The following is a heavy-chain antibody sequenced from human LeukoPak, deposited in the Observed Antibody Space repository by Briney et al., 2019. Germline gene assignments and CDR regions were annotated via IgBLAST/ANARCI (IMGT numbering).Heavy chain of an antibody. Sequence: SETMSPTCTVSGRSLSSSSAYWGWIRQPPGKGPEWIGSIHQTGSTYYNLSFKSRVTISVDTSNNQFSLRLRTVTPADTAGYKCARRGTRGYFDYWGQGTLVTVSS. J-gene: IGHJ4*02. CDR1: GRSLSSSSAY. V-gene: IGHV4-39*01. CDR2: IHQTGST. CDR3: ARRGTRGYFDY. D-gene: IGHD1-14*01.